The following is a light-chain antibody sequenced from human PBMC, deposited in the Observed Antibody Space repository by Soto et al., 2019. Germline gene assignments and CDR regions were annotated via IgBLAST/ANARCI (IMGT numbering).Light chain of an antibody. CDR2: GAS. V-gene: IGKV3-20*01. Sequence: EIVLTQSPGTLSLSPVERATLSCRASQSASSGKLAWYQQKPGQAPRLLIFGASGRATGIPDRFSGSGSGTDFSLTISRLEPEDSAVYYCQQYGSSLLTFGGGTKVDI. CDR1: QSASSGK. CDR3: QQYGSSLLT. J-gene: IGKJ4*01.